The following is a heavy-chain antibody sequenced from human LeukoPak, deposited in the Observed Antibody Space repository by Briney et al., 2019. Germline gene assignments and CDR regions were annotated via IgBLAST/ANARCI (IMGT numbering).Heavy chain of an antibody. CDR1: GFTFSDYY. CDR2: ISGSGSST. CDR3: AKRRDYFDH. J-gene: IGHJ4*02. V-gene: IGHV3-11*01. Sequence: GGSLRLSCAVSGFTFSDYYMSWIRQAPGKGLKWLSYISGSGSSTYYADSVRGRFTISRDNSQNSLYLQMNSLRTEDTAVYYCAKRRDYFDHWGQGALVTVSS.